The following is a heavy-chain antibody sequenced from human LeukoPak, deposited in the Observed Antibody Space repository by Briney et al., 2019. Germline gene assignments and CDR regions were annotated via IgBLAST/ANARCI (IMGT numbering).Heavy chain of an antibody. D-gene: IGHD4-23*01. V-gene: IGHV4-30-2*01. CDR3: VREAVVDLFDY. J-gene: IGHJ4*02. CDR2: IYHSGST. Sequence: SETLSLTCTVSGGSISSGGYYWSWIRQPPGKGLEWIGYIYHSGSTYYNPSLKSRVTISVDRSKNQFSLKLSSVTAADTAVYYCVREAVVDLFDYWGQGILVTVSS. CDR1: GGSISSGGYY.